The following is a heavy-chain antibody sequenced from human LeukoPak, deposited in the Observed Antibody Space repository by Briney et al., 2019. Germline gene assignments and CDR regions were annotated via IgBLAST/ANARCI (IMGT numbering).Heavy chain of an antibody. Sequence: GGSLRLSCAASGFTFSNYWMHWVRQAPGKGLVGVSRINIDGSSTNYADSVKGRFTISRDNVKNTLYLQMNSLRAEDTAVYYCARDIGVVPTAFDPWGQGTLVTVSS. J-gene: IGHJ5*02. CDR2: INIDGSST. CDR1: GFTFSNYW. CDR3: ARDIGVVPTAFDP. D-gene: IGHD2-2*01. V-gene: IGHV3-74*01.